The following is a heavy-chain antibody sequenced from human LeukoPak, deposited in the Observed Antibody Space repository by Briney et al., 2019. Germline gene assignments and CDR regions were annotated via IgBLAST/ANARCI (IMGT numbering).Heavy chain of an antibody. CDR1: GFTFSCYS. V-gene: IGHV3-30*02. J-gene: IGHJ4*02. CDR2: IRYDGSNK. D-gene: IGHD2-15*01. CDR3: ARPGGYCSGGSCYLDY. Sequence: GGSLRLSCAASGFTFSCYSMHWVRQAPGKGLEWVAFIRYDGSNKYYADSVKGRFTISRDNSKNTLYLQMNSLRAEDTAVYYCARPGGYCSGGSCYLDYWGQGTLVTVSS.